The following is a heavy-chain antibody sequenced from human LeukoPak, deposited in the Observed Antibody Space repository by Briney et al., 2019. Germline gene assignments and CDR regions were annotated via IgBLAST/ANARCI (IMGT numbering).Heavy chain of an antibody. J-gene: IGHJ4*02. D-gene: IGHD3-22*01. CDR2: IYSGGTT. CDR3: AKDSSGYIPVYYFDY. CDR1: GFIVSANY. V-gene: IGHV3-53*05. Sequence: GGSLRLSCAASGFIVSANYISWVRQVPGKGLEWVSVIYSGGTTYYADSVKGRFTISRDNSKNTLYLQMNSLRAEDTAVYYCAKDSSGYIPVYYFDYWGQGTLVTVSS.